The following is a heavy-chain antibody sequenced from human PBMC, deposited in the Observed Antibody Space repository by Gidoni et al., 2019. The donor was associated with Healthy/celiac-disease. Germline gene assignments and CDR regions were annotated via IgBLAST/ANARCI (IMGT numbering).Heavy chain of an antibody. J-gene: IGHJ4*02. Sequence: EVQLVESGGGLLQPGGSLRLSCSASGFTFSSYDMHWVRQATGKGLEWGSAIGTAGDTYYPGSVKGRFTISRENAKNSLYLQMNSLRAGDTAVYYCARGFAVAGGFDYWSQGTLVTVSS. CDR3: ARGFAVAGGFDY. CDR2: IGTAGDT. D-gene: IGHD6-19*01. V-gene: IGHV3-13*01. CDR1: GFTFSSYD.